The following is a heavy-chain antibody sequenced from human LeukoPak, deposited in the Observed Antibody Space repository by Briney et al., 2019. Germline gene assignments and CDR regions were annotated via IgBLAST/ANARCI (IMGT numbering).Heavy chain of an antibody. J-gene: IGHJ4*02. Sequence: ASVKVSCKASGYTFTGYYMHWVRQAPGQGLEWMGWINPSSGGTNYAQKFQGRVTMTRDTSISTAYMELSRLRSDDTAVYYCARGYCSSTSCYETDYWGQGTLVTVSS. CDR2: INPSSGGT. V-gene: IGHV1-2*02. D-gene: IGHD2-2*01. CDR3: ARGYCSSTSCYETDY. CDR1: GYTFTGYY.